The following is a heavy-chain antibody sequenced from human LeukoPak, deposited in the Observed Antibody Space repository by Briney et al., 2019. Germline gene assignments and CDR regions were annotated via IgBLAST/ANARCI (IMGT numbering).Heavy chain of an antibody. V-gene: IGHV3-7*01. CDR1: GFTFGSYA. J-gene: IGHJ4*02. Sequence: TGGSLRLSCAASGFTFGSYAMNWVRQAPGKGLEWVANIKQDGSERYYVNSVKGRFTISRDNAKNSLFLQIHSLRAEDTAVYYCATALHSSSWSFDYWGQGTLVAVSS. D-gene: IGHD6-13*01. CDR2: IKQDGSER. CDR3: ATALHSSSWSFDY.